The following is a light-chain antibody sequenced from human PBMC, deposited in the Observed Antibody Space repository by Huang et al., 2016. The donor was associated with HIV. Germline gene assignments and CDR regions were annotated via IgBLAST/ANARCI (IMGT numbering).Light chain of an antibody. CDR1: QGSTGN. J-gene: IGKJ1*01. V-gene: IGKV3-15*01. CDR2: GAS. Sequence: EIVLTQSPGTLSLSPGETATLSCRASQGSTGNLAWYQQRLGQPPRLLIYGASTSAPNIPGRFSGSGSGTDFTLTITSLRSEDSAVYYCQQYNAWPSTWTFGQGTRMEIK. CDR3: QQYNAWPSTWT.